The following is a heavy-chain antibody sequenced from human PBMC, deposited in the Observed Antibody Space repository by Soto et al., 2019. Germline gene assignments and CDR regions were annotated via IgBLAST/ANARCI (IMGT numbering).Heavy chain of an antibody. CDR3: ARDKITGLFDY. CDR2: INHSGST. J-gene: IGHJ4*02. V-gene: IGHV4-34*01. D-gene: IGHD2-8*02. CDR1: GGTFICYD. Sequence: SVTMSLTCAVDGGTFICYDWSWIRQPTGTGREWIGEINHSGSTNYNPALKSRVTISVDTSKNQFSLKLTSVTAADTAVYYCARDKITGLFDYWGQGTLVTVPS.